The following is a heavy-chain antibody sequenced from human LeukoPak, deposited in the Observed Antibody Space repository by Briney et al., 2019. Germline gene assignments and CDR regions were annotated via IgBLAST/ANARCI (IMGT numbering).Heavy chain of an antibody. CDR2: IESKSDGGTR. CDR3: CGTRGDL. J-gene: IGHJ5*02. D-gene: IGHD1-14*01. CDR1: GFTFSKVW. V-gene: IGHV3-15*04. Sequence: GGSLRLSCEASGFTFSKVWMSWVRQAPGKGLEWVGRIESKSDGGTRDYAPPVRGRFTISRDDSKSTVYLQMESLRSEDTGVYYCCGTRGDLWGQGTLVTVSS.